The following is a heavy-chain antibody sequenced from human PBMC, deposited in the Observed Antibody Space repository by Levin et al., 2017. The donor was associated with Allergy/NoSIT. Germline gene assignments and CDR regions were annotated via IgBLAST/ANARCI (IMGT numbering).Heavy chain of an antibody. CDR1: GGSIGNYY. CDR3: ARDNYFDSSGSYRLDY. D-gene: IGHD3-22*01. CDR2: VFSTGTP. Sequence: SETLSLTCTVSGGSIGNYYWNWIRQPPGKGLEWIGYVFSTGTPYYSPSLKSRVTISVHTSKNQISLRLASVTAADTAVYYCARDNYFDSSGSYRLDYWGQGTLVTVSS. J-gene: IGHJ4*02. V-gene: IGHV4-59*01.